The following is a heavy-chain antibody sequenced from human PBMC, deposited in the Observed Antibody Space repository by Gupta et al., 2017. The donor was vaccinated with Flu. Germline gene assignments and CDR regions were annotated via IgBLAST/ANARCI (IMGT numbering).Heavy chain of an antibody. CDR2: IIPIFGTA. D-gene: IGHD2-15*01. CDR1: GGTFSSYA. Sequence: QVQLVQSGAEVKKPGSSVKVSCKASGGTFSSYAISWVRQAPGQGLEWMGGIIPIFGTANYAQKFQGRVTITADESTSTAYMELSSLRSEDTAVYYCASNRLDIVVVVAATGYYGMDVWGQGTTVTVSS. J-gene: IGHJ6*02. CDR3: ASNRLDIVVVVAATGYYGMDV. V-gene: IGHV1-69*01.